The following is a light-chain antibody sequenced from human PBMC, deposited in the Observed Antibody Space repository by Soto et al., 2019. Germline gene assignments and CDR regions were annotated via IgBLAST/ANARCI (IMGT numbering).Light chain of an antibody. CDR1: SSDVGDYNY. Sequence: QSALTQPRSVSGSPGQSVTISCTGTSSDVGDYNYVSWYQQHPGKAPKLMIYDVSKRPSGVPDRFSGSKSGNTASLTISGLQAEDEADYYCCSYAGSYVDVFGTGTKLTVL. CDR3: CSYAGSYVDV. CDR2: DVS. V-gene: IGLV2-11*01. J-gene: IGLJ1*01.